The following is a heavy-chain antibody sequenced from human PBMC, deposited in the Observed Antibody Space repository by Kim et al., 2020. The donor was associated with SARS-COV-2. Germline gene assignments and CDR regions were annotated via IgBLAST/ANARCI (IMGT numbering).Heavy chain of an antibody. CDR3: ARQKVGGAKKVVRGNAFDI. CDR1: GYSFTSYW. D-gene: IGHD3-10*01. Sequence: GESLKISCKGSGYSFTSYWIGWVRQMPGKGLEWMGIIYPGDSDTRYSPSFQGQVTISADKSISTAYLQWSSLKASDTAMYYCARQKVGGAKKVVRGNAFDIWGQGTMVTVSS. J-gene: IGHJ3*02. V-gene: IGHV5-51*01. CDR2: IYPGDSDT.